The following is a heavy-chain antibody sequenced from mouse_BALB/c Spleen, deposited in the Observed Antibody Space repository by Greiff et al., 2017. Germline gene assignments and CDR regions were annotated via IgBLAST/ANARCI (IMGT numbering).Heavy chain of an antibody. J-gene: IGHJ3*01. CDR3: ARGYYGNSPFAY. D-gene: IGHD2-1*01. CDR1: GYTFTSYW. Sequence: QVQLQQSGAELARPGASVKMSCKASGYTFTSYWMHWVKQRPGQGLEWIGYINPSTGYTEYNQKFKDKATLTADKSSSTAYMQLSSLTSEDSAVYYCARGYYGNSPFAYWGQGTLVTVSA. CDR2: INPSTGYT. V-gene: IGHV1-4*01.